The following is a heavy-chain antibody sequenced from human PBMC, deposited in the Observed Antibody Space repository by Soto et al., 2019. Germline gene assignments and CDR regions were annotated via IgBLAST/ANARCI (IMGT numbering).Heavy chain of an antibody. D-gene: IGHD6-13*01. J-gene: IGHJ1*01. V-gene: IGHV4-39*02. CDR2: VHHSVTT. CDR3: AWDTSSTSLRAEYFQF. CDR1: GGPVGYTSFY. Sequence: PSETLSLTCDVSGGPVGYTSFYWGWLRQSPGKGLEWIGNVHHSVTTYYNPSLKGRVTISMDTSKNQFSLRLTSVTAADTAVYYCAWDTSSTSLRAEYFQFWGQGTQVTVSS.